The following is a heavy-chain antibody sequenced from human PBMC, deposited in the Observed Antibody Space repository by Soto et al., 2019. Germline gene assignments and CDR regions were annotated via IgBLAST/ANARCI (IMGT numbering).Heavy chain of an antibody. V-gene: IGHV3-21*01. J-gene: IGHJ4*02. Sequence: GGSLRLSCAASGFTFSSYSMNWVRQAPGKGLEWVSSISSSSSYIYYADSVKGRFTISRDNSKDSLYLQMSSLRAEDTAMYYCAKDEMGIVLVPAAMFDYWGQGTLVTVSS. CDR2: ISSSSSYI. CDR3: AKDEMGIVLVPAAMFDY. CDR1: GFTFSSYS. D-gene: IGHD2-2*03.